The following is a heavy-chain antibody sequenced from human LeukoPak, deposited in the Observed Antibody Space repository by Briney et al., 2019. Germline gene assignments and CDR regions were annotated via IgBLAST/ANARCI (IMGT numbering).Heavy chain of an antibody. Sequence: GASVTVSCKASGYTFTSYGISWVRQAPGQGLEWMGWISAYNGNTNYAQKLQGRVTMTTDTSTSTAYMELRSLRSDDTAVYYCARVKNNYDILTGYYPWDYWGQGTLVTVSS. CDR2: ISAYNGNT. V-gene: IGHV1-18*01. CDR3: ARVKNNYDILTGYYPWDY. D-gene: IGHD3-9*01. CDR1: GYTFTSYG. J-gene: IGHJ4*02.